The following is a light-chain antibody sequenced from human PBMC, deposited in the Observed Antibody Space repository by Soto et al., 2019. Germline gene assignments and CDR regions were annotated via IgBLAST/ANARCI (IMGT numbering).Light chain of an antibody. V-gene: IGLV2-14*01. CDR1: SSDVGGYNY. CDR2: EVS. CDR3: SSYTSSSNVV. J-gene: IGLJ2*01. Sequence: QSALTQPASVSGSPGQSITISCTGTSSDVGGYNYVSWYQQHPGKAPKLMIYEVSNRPPGVSNRFSGSKSGNTASLTISGLQAEDEADYYCSSYTSSSNVVFGGGTKLTVL.